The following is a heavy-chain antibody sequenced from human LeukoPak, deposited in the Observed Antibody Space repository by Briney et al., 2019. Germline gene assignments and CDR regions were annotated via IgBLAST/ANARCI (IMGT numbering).Heavy chain of an antibody. CDR2: ISYDGSNK. Sequence: PGGSLRLSCAASGFTFSSYGMHWVRQAPGKGLEWVAVISYDGSNKYYADSVKGRFTISRDNSKNTLYLQMDGLRVEDTAVYYCAKVGAVAALDDWGQGTLVTVSS. J-gene: IGHJ4*02. CDR1: GFTFSSYG. V-gene: IGHV3-30*18. D-gene: IGHD3-16*01. CDR3: AKVGAVAALDD.